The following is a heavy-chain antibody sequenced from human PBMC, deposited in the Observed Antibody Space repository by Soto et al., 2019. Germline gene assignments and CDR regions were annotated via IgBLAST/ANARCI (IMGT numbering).Heavy chain of an antibody. CDR3: ARKDKSGYFNWFDS. Sequence: PXESVKISCRTSGDRFTSYWIASVRQMPDKGLEWMGIIFPRYSDTRYSPSFQGQVTTSADRSTSTVFLQWASLKASDTAVYFCARKDKSGYFNWFDSWGQGTLVTVSS. J-gene: IGHJ5*01. CDR1: GDRFTSYW. D-gene: IGHD3-22*01. V-gene: IGHV5-51*01. CDR2: IFPRYSDT.